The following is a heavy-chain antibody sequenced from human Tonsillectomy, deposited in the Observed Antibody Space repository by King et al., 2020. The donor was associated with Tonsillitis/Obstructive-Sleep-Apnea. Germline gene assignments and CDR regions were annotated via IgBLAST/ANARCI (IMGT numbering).Heavy chain of an antibody. V-gene: IGHV3-23*04. J-gene: IGHJ6*02. CDR2: ISGYGGGT. D-gene: IGHD2-2*01. CDR3: ARIGAAMGDYYYYGMDV. Sequence: VQLVESGGGLVQPGGSLRLSCAASGFIFIDYAMSWVRQAPGKGLEWVSAISGYGGGTYYADSVKGRFTVSRDNSKHTLNLHMTSLGAEDTALYYCARIGAAMGDYYYYGMDVWGQGTTVTVSS. CDR1: GFIFIDYA.